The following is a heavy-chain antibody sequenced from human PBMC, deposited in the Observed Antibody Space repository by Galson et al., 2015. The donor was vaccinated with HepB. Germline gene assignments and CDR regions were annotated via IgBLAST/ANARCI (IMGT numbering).Heavy chain of an antibody. CDR2: ISAYNGNT. D-gene: IGHD3-22*01. J-gene: IGHJ4*02. CDR1: GYTFTSYG. Sequence: SVKVSCKASGYTFTSYGISWVRQAPGQGLEWMGWISAYNGNTNYAQKLQGRVTMTTDTSTSTAYMELRSLRSDDTAVYYCARDLLYYDSKLFDYWGQGTLVTVSS. CDR3: ARDLLYYDSKLFDY. V-gene: IGHV1-18*04.